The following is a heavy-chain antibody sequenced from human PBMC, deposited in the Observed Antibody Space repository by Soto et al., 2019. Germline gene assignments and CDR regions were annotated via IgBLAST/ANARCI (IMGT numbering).Heavy chain of an antibody. CDR2: IYHTGST. Sequence: PSETLSLTCAVSGGSISSGGFSWSWIRQPPGKGLECIGYIYHTGSTYYNPSLKSRVTISVDRSKNQFSLRLSSVTAADTAIYYCARATFVRKGYYDASDYYLFDYWGQGTLVTVSS. J-gene: IGHJ4*02. D-gene: IGHD3-22*01. V-gene: IGHV4-30-2*01. CDR3: ARATFVRKGYYDASDYYLFDY. CDR1: GGSISSGGFS.